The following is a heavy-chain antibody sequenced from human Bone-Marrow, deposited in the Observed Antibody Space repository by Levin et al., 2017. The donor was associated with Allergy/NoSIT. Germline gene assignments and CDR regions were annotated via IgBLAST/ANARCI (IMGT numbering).Heavy chain of an antibody. V-gene: IGHV3-11*01. Sequence: LKVSCAASGFTFSDYYMSWMRQAPGKGLEWVSYITSNGGSKYYADSVKGRFTISRDNAKNSLSLQMNSLRAEDTAVYYCVVALDYWGQGTLVTVSS. CDR1: GFTFSDYY. J-gene: IGHJ4*02. CDR2: ITSNGGSK. D-gene: IGHD2-15*01. CDR3: VVALDY.